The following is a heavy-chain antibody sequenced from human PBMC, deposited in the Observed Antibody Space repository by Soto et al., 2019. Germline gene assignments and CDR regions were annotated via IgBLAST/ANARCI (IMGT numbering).Heavy chain of an antibody. CDR1: GGSISSGGYS. J-gene: IGHJ3*02. CDR3: ARGMTTVTLDAFDI. D-gene: IGHD4-17*01. Sequence: SETLSLTCAVSGGSISSGGYSWSWIRQPPGKGLEWIGYIYHSGSTYYNPSLKSRVTISVDRSKNQFSLKLSSVTAADTAVYYCARGMTTVTLDAFDIWGQGTMVTVSS. CDR2: IYHSGST. V-gene: IGHV4-30-2*01.